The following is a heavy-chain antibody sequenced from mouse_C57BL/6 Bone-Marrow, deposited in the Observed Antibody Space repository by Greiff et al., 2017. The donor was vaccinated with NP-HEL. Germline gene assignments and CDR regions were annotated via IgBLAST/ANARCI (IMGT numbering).Heavy chain of an antibody. CDR3: ARQDYGSSYVNYAMDY. J-gene: IGHJ4*01. D-gene: IGHD1-1*01. CDR1: GFTFSDYY. CDR2: ISNGGGST. Sequence: EVKLMESGGGLVQPGGSLKLSCAASGFTFSDYYMYWVRQTPEKRLEWVAYISNGGGSTYYPDTVKGRFTISRDNAKNTLYLQMSRLKSEDTAMYYCARQDYGSSYVNYAMDYWGQGTSVTVSS. V-gene: IGHV5-12*01.